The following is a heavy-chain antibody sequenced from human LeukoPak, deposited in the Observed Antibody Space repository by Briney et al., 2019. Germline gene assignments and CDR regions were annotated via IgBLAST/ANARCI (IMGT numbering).Heavy chain of an antibody. V-gene: IGHV4-61*01. J-gene: IGHJ4*02. Sequence: SETLSLTCTVSGGSVSSGSYYWSWIRQPPGKGLEWIGYIYYSGSTNYNPSLKSRVTISVDTSKNQFSLKLSSVTAADTAVYYCARDSDGSGWYFDYWGQGTLVTVSS. CDR1: GGSVSSGSYY. CDR3: ARDSDGSGWYFDY. D-gene: IGHD6-19*01. CDR2: IYYSGST.